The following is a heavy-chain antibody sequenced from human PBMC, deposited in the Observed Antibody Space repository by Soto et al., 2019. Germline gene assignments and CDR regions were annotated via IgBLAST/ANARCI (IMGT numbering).Heavy chain of an antibody. V-gene: IGHV1-69*01. Sequence: QVQLVQSGAEVKKPGSSVKVSCKASGVTFSSYAISWVRQAPGQGLEWMGGIIPIFGTANYAQKFQGRVTITADESTITAYMELSSLRYEDTAVYYFARGTITRTYYYGMDVWGQGTTVTVSS. D-gene: IGHD1-7*01. CDR1: GVTFSSYA. CDR3: ARGTITRTYYYGMDV. CDR2: IIPIFGTA. J-gene: IGHJ6*02.